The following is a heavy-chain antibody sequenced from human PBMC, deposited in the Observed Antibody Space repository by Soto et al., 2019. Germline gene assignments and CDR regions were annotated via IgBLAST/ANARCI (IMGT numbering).Heavy chain of an antibody. D-gene: IGHD2-2*01. V-gene: IGHV3-23*01. J-gene: IGHJ6*03. Sequence: PGGSLRLSCAASGFTFSSYAMHWVRQAPGKGLEWVAVISGSGGSTYYADSVKGRFTISRDNSKNTLYLQMNSLRAEDTAVYYCAIAPADPYYYYYHYMDVWGKGTTVTVSS. CDR1: GFTFSSYA. CDR2: ISGSGGST. CDR3: AIAPADPYYYYYHYMDV.